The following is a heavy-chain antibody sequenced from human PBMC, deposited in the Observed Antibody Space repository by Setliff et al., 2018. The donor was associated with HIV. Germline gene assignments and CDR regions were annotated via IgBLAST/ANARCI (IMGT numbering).Heavy chain of an antibody. CDR1: GYTFTGYY. J-gene: IGHJ3*02. Sequence: ASVKVSCKASGYTFTGYYMHWVRQAPGQGLEWMGWINPNSSDTNYAQKFQGRLTMTRNTSISTAYMEVSSLRSEDTAVYYCARDQTPLDAFDIWGQGTMVTVSS. CDR3: ARDQTPLDAFDI. CDR2: INPNSSDT. V-gene: IGHV1-2*02. D-gene: IGHD2-15*01.